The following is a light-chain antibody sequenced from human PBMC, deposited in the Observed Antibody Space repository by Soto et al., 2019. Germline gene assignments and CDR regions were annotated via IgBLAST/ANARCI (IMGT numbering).Light chain of an antibody. J-gene: IGKJ1*01. CDR3: QHSNYWPPWT. CDR2: GAS. CDR1: QSISSN. Sequence: EIVMTQSPATLSVSPGERATLSCRASQSISSNLAWYQQKPGQAPRLLIYGASTRATGIPARFSGSGSGTEFTRTISRLQSVDFAVYYCQHSNYWPPWTFGQGPKVEIK. V-gene: IGKV3-15*01.